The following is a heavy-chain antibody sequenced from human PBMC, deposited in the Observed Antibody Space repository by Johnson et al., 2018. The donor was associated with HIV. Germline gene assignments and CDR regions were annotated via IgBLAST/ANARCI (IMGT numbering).Heavy chain of an antibody. CDR2: INWNGGST. Sequence: MQLVESGGGLVQPGGSLRLSCAASGFTVSSNYMSWVRQAPGKGLEWVSGINWNGGSTGYADSVKGRFTISSDNAKNSLYLQMNSLRAEDTALYYCARGDYHDSSGYFSDAFDVWGQGTMVTVSS. CDR1: GFTVSSNY. J-gene: IGHJ3*01. CDR3: ARGDYHDSSGYFSDAFDV. V-gene: IGHV3-20*04. D-gene: IGHD3-22*01.